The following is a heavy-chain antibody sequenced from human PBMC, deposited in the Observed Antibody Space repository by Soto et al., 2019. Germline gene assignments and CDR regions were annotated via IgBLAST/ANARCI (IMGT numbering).Heavy chain of an antibody. V-gene: IGHV3-64*02. CDR2: ISSNGGST. D-gene: IGHD3-22*01. Sequence: GGSLRLSCAASGFTFSSYAMHWVRQAPGKGLEYVSAISSNGGSTYYADSVKGRFTISRDNSKNTLYLQMGSLRAEDMAVYYCARNSRNYYDSSGPLDYWGQGTLVTVSS. J-gene: IGHJ4*02. CDR1: GFTFSSYA. CDR3: ARNSRNYYDSSGPLDY.